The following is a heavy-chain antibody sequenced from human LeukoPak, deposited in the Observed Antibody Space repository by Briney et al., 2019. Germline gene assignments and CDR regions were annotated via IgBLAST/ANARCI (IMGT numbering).Heavy chain of an antibody. D-gene: IGHD5-18*01. Sequence: GGSLRLSCAASGFTFSDYYMSWIRQAPGKGLEWVSYISSSGSTIYYADSVKGRFTISRDNAKNSLYLQMNSLRAEDTAVYYCAKETKYSYGGWFDPWGQGTLVTVSS. CDR2: ISSSGSTI. V-gene: IGHV3-11*01. CDR1: GFTFSDYY. J-gene: IGHJ5*02. CDR3: AKETKYSYGGWFDP.